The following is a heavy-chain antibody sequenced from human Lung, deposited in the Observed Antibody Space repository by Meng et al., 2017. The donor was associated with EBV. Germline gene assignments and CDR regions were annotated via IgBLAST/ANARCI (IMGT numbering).Heavy chain of an antibody. V-gene: IGHV4-4*07. CDR2: FHTSGVT. CDR1: CGSIKSDY. CDR3: AADPLLDDYGNSFDY. D-gene: IGHD4-11*01. J-gene: IGHJ4*02. Sequence: QVQLQESGPTMMKPSETLSLTYTVSCGSIKSDYWNWIRQPAGKGLEWIGRFHTSGVTKYNPSLKSRVTMSVDMSKSQLSLNLNSVTAADTAVYYCAADPLLDDYGNSFDYWGQGTLVTVSS.